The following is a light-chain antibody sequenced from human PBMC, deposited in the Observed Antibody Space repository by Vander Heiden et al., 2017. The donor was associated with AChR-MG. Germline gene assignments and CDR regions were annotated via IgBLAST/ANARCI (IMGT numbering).Light chain of an antibody. Sequence: DIQMTQSPSSLSASVGDRVTITCRASQGISNYLAWYQQQPGKVPKLLIYAASTLQSGVPSRFSGSGSGTDFTLTISSLQPEDVATYYCQKYNSALGVTFGPGTKVDIK. V-gene: IGKV1-27*01. CDR1: QGISNY. CDR2: AAS. CDR3: QKYNSALGVT. J-gene: IGKJ3*01.